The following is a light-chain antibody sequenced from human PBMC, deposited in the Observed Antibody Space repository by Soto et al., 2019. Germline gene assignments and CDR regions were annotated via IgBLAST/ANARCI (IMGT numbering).Light chain of an antibody. J-gene: IGKJ2*01. Sequence: LSASVGDRVTITCRASQGIRDDLGWYQQKPGKAPKLLIYAASNLQSGVPSRFSGSGSGTDFTLIISSLQPEDFATYYCLQDYDYPYTFGQGTKVDIK. CDR1: QGIRDD. CDR3: LQDYDYPYT. CDR2: AAS. V-gene: IGKV1-6*01.